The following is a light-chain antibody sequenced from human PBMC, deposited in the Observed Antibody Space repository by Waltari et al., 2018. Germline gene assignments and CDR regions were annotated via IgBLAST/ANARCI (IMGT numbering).Light chain of an antibody. CDR2: KAS. V-gene: IGKV1-5*03. J-gene: IGKJ2*01. CDR1: QSIVVW. Sequence: DIQVTQSPSTLSASVGDRVTITCRASQSIVVWLAWYQQKPGKAPRLLIYKASYLESGVPSRFSGSGSGTEFTLTISSLQADDFATYYCQQSYRTPPYTFGQGTKVEIK. CDR3: QQSYRTPPYT.